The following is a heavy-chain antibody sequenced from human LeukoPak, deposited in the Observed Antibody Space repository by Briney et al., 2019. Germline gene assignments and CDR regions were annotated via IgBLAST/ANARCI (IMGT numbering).Heavy chain of an antibody. CDR1: GFNFNDYW. CDR3: ARGGARSSSYYYYGMDV. J-gene: IGHJ6*02. Sequence: GGSLRLSCVASGFNFNDYWMHWVRQAPGKGLVWVSHINTDGSRTNYADSVKGRFTISRDNAKNTLYLQMNSLRAKDTAVYYCARGGARSSSYYYYGMDVWGLGTTVTVSS. V-gene: IGHV3-74*01. CDR2: INTDGSRT. D-gene: IGHD6-13*01.